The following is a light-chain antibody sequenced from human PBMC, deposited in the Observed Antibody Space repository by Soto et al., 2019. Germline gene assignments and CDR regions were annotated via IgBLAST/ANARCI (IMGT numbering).Light chain of an antibody. CDR2: WAS. J-gene: IGKJ1*01. CDR3: QQYYNTPWT. V-gene: IGKV4-1*01. Sequence: DIVMTQSPDSLAVSLGERATINCKSSQSVLYSSNDKNYLAWYQQKPGQPPKLLIYWASTREPGVPDRFTGSGSGTDFTLTISSLQAEDVAVYYCQQYYNTPWTFGQGTRVEIK. CDR1: QSVLYSSNDKNY.